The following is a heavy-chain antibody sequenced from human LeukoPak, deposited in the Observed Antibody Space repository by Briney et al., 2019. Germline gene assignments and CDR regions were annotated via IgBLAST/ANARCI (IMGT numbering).Heavy chain of an antibody. Sequence: GESLKISCKGSGYSFTSYWIGWVRQMPGKGLEWMGIIYPGDSDTRYSPSFQGQVTISADKSISTAYLQWSSLKASDTAMYYCARLDDSSGYHDAFDIWGQGTMVTVSS. CDR2: IYPGDSDT. D-gene: IGHD3-22*01. CDR3: ARLDDSSGYHDAFDI. CDR1: GYSFTSYW. J-gene: IGHJ3*02. V-gene: IGHV5-51*01.